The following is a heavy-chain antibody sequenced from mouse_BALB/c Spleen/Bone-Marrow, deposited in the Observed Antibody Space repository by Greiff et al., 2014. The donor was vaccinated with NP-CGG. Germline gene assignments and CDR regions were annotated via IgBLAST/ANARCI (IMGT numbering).Heavy chain of an antibody. V-gene: IGHV14-3*02. CDR2: IDPANGIT. J-gene: IGHJ4*01. CDR1: GFNIKDTF. CDR3: ASSGNYEGGAMDY. Sequence: VHVKQSGAELVKPVASVKLSCTASGFNIKDTFMHWMKQRPEQGLEWNGRIDPANGITKYDPKFQGKATITTDTSSNTAYLQLSSLTSEDTAVYHCASSGNYEGGAMDYWGQGTSVTVSS. D-gene: IGHD2-1*01.